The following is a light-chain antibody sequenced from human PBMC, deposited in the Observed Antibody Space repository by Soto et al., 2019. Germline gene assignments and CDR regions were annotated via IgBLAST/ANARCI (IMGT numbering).Light chain of an antibody. Sequence: QSVLTQPPSASGTPGQRGTISCSGSSSNIGSNAVNWYQQLPGTAPTLLIYSNNQRPSGVPDRCSGSKSGTSASLAVNGLQSEDEADYYCAAWDDSLKGPLFGGGTKLTVL. V-gene: IGLV1-44*01. J-gene: IGLJ3*02. CDR2: SNN. CDR1: SSNIGSNA. CDR3: AAWDDSLKGPL.